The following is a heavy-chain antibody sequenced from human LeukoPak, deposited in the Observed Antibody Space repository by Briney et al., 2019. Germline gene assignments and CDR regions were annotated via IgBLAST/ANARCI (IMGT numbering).Heavy chain of an antibody. CDR3: ARDSGYYYFDY. J-gene: IGHJ4*02. CDR2: IGFDGSPK. CDR1: EFTFYNSA. V-gene: IGHV3-30*02. Sequence: GGSVRLSCAASEFTFYNSAMQWVRQAPDKGLEWVAFIGFDGSPKCYADSVKGRFTISRDNSKNTLYLQMNSLRGEDTALYYCARDSGYYYFDYGGQGTMVTVSS. D-gene: IGHD6-25*01.